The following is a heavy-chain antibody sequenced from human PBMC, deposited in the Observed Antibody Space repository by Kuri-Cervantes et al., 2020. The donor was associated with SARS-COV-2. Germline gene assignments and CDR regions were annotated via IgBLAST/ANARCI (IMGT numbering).Heavy chain of an antibody. CDR1: GGSIRTYY. Sequence: SETLTLTCTVSGGSIRTYYWGWIRQPPGKGLEWIGYIYYSGSTNYNPPLKSRVTVSVDTSKNQFFLKLSSVTAADTAVYYCARLGKNCTNGICNTNHYYYMDVWGKGTTVTVSS. J-gene: IGHJ6*03. CDR2: IYYSGST. D-gene: IGHD2-8*01. V-gene: IGHV4-59*01. CDR3: ARLGKNCTNGICNTNHYYYMDV.